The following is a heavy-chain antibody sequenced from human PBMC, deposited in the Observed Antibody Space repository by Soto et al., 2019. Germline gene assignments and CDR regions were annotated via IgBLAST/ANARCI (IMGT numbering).Heavy chain of an antibody. J-gene: IGHJ4*02. CDR3: ARAPKLTHDFWSGYIYYFHY. CDR1: GGSVSSGSYY. Sequence: SETLSLTCTVSGGSVSSGSYYWSWIRQPPGKGLEWIGYIYYSGSTNYNPSLKSRVTISVDTSKNQFSLKLSSVTAADTAVYYCARAPKLTHDFWSGYIYYFHYWGQGTLVTVYS. CDR2: IYYSGST. D-gene: IGHD3-3*01. V-gene: IGHV4-61*01.